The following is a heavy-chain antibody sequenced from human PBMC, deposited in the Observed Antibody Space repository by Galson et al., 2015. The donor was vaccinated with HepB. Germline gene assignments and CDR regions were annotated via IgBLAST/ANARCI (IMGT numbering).Heavy chain of an antibody. CDR3: ARGDPSHYDVLTGYYNGFVY. CDR1: GFTFSSYW. V-gene: IGHV3-74*01. D-gene: IGHD3-9*01. J-gene: IGHJ4*02. CDR2: INNDGGRT. Sequence: LRLSCAASGFTFSSYWMHWVRQAPGMGLVCVSRINNDGGRTNYADSVRGRFTISRDNAKSTLYLQMNSLRAEDTAVYFCARGDPSHYDVLTGYYNGFVYWGQGILVTVSS.